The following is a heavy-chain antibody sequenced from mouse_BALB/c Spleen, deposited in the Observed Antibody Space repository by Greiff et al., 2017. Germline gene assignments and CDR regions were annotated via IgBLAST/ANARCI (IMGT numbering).Heavy chain of an antibody. CDR2: ISYSGST. Sequence: EVKLVESGPGLVKPSQSLSLTCTVTGYSITSDYAWNWIRQFPGNKLEWMGYISYSGSTSYNPSLKSRISITRDTSKNQFFLQLNSVTTEDTATYYCAVYYDYDAFAYWGQGTLVTVSA. V-gene: IGHV3-2*02. D-gene: IGHD2-4*01. CDR1: GYSITSDYA. CDR3: AVYYDYDAFAY. J-gene: IGHJ3*01.